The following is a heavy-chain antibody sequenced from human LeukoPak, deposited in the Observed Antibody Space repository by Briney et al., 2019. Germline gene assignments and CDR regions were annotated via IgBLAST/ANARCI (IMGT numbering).Heavy chain of an antibody. D-gene: IGHD4-17*01. CDR1: GFPFSTYA. CDR3: AKDVYGDYGGLDY. V-gene: IGHV3-23*01. J-gene: IGHJ4*02. CDR2: IRGSDGSI. Sequence: GGSLRLSCAASGFPFSTYAMHWVRQAPGKGLEWVSSIRGSDGSIYYADSVMGRFAISRDNSKNTLYLQVNSLRAEDTAVYYCAKDVYGDYGGLDYWGQGTLVTVSS.